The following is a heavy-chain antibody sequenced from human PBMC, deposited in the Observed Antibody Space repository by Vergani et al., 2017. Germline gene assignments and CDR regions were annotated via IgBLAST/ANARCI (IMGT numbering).Heavy chain of an antibody. CDR3: ARGIAAKDY. V-gene: IGHV4-34*01. Sequence: QVQLHQWCAGLFKPSETLSLTCAVYGGSFSGYYWSWIRQPPGKGLEWIGEINHSGSTNYNPSLKSRVTISVDTSKNQFSLKLSSVTAADTAVYYCARGIAAKDYWGQGTLVTVSS. CDR2: INHSGST. D-gene: IGHD6-13*01. J-gene: IGHJ4*02. CDR1: GGSFSGYY.